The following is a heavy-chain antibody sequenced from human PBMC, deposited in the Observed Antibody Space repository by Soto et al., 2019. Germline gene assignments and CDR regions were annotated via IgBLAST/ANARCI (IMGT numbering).Heavy chain of an antibody. CDR3: AKDLAYYDSSGAYYYYYGMDV. CDR2: ISYDGSNK. CDR1: GFTFSSYG. D-gene: IGHD3-22*01. V-gene: IGHV3-30*18. Sequence: PGGSLRLSCAASGFTFSSYGMHWVRQAPGKGLEWVAVISYDGSNKYYADSVKGRFTISRDNSKNTLYLQMNSLRAEDTAVYYCAKDLAYYDSSGAYYYYYGMDVWGQGTTVTVSS. J-gene: IGHJ6*02.